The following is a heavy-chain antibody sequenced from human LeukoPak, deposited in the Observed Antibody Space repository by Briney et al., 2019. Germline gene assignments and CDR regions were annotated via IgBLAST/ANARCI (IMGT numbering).Heavy chain of an antibody. CDR2: INTDGTNT. CDR3: AREVSAFYASDY. J-gene: IGHJ4*02. D-gene: IGHD5/OR15-5a*01. Sequence: GGSLTLSCAASGFTFSSHWMHWVRQPPGKGLVWVASINTDGTNTKYEHSMKGRFTISRDNAKNTLYLQMSSLRADDTAVYYCAREVSAFYASDYWGQGALVTVSS. CDR1: GFTFSSHW. V-gene: IGHV3-74*01.